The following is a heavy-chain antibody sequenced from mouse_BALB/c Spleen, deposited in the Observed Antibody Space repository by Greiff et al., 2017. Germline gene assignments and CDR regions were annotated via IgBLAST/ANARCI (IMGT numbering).Heavy chain of an antibody. V-gene: IGHV7-3*02. D-gene: IGHD2-2*01. J-gene: IGHJ2*01. CDR1: GFTFTDYY. CDR2: IRNKANGYTT. CDR3: ARGGLRPYYFDY. Sequence: EVQLVESGGGLVQPGGSLRLSCATSGFTFTDYYMSWVRQPPGKALEWLGFIRNKANGYTTEYSASVKGRFTISRDNSQSILYLQMNTLRAEDSATYYCARGGLRPYYFDYWGQGTTLTVSS.